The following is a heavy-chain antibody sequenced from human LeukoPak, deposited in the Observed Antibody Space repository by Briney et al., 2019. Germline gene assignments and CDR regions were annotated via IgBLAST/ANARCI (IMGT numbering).Heavy chain of an antibody. D-gene: IGHD3-9*01. CDR3: AKSSSTGYFDWLLSPLNFDY. J-gene: IGHJ4*02. V-gene: IGHV3-21*04. CDR1: GFTFSSYS. Sequence: PGGSLRLSCAASGFTFSSYSMNWVRQAPGKGLEWVSSISSSSSYIYYADSVKGRFTISRDNAKNSLYLQMNSLRAEDTAVYYCAKSSSTGYFDWLLSPLNFDYWGQGTLVTVSS. CDR2: ISSSSSYI.